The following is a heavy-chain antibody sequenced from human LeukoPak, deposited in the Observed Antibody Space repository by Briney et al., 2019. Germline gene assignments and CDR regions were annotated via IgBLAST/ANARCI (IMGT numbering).Heavy chain of an antibody. V-gene: IGHV4-4*07. CDR3: ARSPAYYYDSSGYYYYFDY. J-gene: IGHJ4*02. Sequence: SETLSLTCAVSGGSRSVWYESWFRRPAGKGIEWLGRIYTSGSTNYKPSLKSRVTMSVDTSKNQFSLKLSSVTAADTAVYYCARSPAYYYDSSGYYYYFDYWGQGTLVTVCS. D-gene: IGHD3-22*01. CDR2: IYTSGST. CDR1: GGSRSVWY.